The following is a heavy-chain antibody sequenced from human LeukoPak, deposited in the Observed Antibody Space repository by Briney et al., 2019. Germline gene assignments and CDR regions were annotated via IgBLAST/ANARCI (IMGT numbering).Heavy chain of an antibody. V-gene: IGHV4-38-2*01. J-gene: IGHJ4*02. D-gene: IGHD1-26*01. CDR3: ARAIPIVGAYFDY. CDR1: GYSISSGYY. CDR2: IYHSGNT. Sequence: PSETLSLTCAVSGYSISSGYYWGWIRQPPGKGLEWIGSIYHSGNTYYNPSLKSRVSISIDTSKNQFSLRLSSVTAADTAVYYCARAIPIVGAYFDYWGQGTLVTVSP.